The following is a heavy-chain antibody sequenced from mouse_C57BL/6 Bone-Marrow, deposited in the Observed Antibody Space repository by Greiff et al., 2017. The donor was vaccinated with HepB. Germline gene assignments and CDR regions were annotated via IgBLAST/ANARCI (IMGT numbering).Heavy chain of an antibody. D-gene: IGHD2-4*01. CDR3: ARSIYYDYDVEYAMDY. CDR1: GYTFTSYW. CDR2: IDPSDSYT. Sequence: QVQLQQPGAELVKPGASVKLSCKASGYTFTSYWMQWVKQRPGQGLEWIGEIDPSDSYTNYNQKFKGKATLTVDTSSSTAYMQLSSLTSEDSAVYYCARSIYYDYDVEYAMDYWGQGTSVTVSS. J-gene: IGHJ4*01. V-gene: IGHV1-50*01.